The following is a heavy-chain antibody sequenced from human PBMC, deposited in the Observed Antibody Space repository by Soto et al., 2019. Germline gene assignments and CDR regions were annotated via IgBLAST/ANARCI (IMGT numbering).Heavy chain of an antibody. CDR3: ARAYGGNPALFDP. J-gene: IGHJ5*02. Sequence: EVQLVESGGGLIQPGGSLRLSCAASGFTVSSDYMSWVRQAPGKGLEWVSVIYPGGSTYYADSVKGRFTSSRDNSKNTLYLQMNSLRVEDTAVYYCARAYGGNPALFDPWGQGTLVTVSS. V-gene: IGHV3-53*01. CDR1: GFTVSSDY. D-gene: IGHD4-17*01. CDR2: IYPGGST.